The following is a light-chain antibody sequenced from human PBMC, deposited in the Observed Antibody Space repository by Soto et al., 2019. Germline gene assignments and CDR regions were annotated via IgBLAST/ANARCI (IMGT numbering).Light chain of an antibody. CDR3: QQYGSSPNT. J-gene: IGKJ2*01. CDR1: QSVSSSY. CDR2: GAS. V-gene: IGKV3-20*01. Sequence: EIVLTQSPGTLSLSPGERATLSCRASQSVSSSYLAWYQHKPGQAPRLLIYGASSRATGMPDRFSGSGSGTEFTLTISRLEPEDFAVYYCQQYGSSPNTFGQGTKLEIK.